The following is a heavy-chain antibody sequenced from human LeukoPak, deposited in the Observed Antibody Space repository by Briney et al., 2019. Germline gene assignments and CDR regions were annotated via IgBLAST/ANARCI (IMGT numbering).Heavy chain of an antibody. CDR3: ARLEVIRVPYFDY. CDR1: GGSISSYY. V-gene: IGHV4-59*01. Sequence: PSETLSLTCTVSGGSISSYYWSWIRQPPGKGLEWIGYIYYSGSTNYNPSLKSRVTISVDTSKNQFSLKLGSVTAADTAVYYCARLEVIRVPYFDYWGQGTLVTVSS. CDR2: IYYSGST. J-gene: IGHJ4*02. D-gene: IGHD2/OR15-2a*01.